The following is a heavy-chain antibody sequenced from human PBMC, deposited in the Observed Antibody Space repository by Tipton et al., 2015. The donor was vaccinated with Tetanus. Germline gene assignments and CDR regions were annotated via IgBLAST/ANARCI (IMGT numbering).Heavy chain of an antibody. CDR1: GYTFTRYG. Sequence: QVQLVQSGAEVKKSGASVKVSCKSSGYTFTRYGITWVRQAPGQGLEWMGWISAYNGNTNYAQKLQGRVTMTTDTSTSTAYMELRSLRSDDTAVYYCARDTLLGQQLPTNAFDIWGQGTMVTVSS. CDR2: ISAYNGNT. V-gene: IGHV1-18*01. D-gene: IGHD6-13*01. CDR3: ARDTLLGQQLPTNAFDI. J-gene: IGHJ3*02.